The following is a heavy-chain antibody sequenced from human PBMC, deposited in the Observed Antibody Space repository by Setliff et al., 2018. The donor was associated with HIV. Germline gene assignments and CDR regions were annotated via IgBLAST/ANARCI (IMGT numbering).Heavy chain of an antibody. CDR2: IFTSGST. Sequence: PSETLSLTCTVSGDSISSSTYYWGWIRQPPGRGLEWIGSIFTSGSTNYNPSLKSRVTISVDTSKNQFSLKLSSVTAADTAVYYCAKGVAGLQYYYYYMDVWGKGTTVTVSS. CDR1: GDSISSSTYY. V-gene: IGHV4-39*07. D-gene: IGHD6-19*01. CDR3: AKGVAGLQYYYYYMDV. J-gene: IGHJ6*03.